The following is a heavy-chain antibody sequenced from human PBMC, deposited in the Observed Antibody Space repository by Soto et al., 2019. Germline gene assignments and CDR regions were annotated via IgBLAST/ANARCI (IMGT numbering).Heavy chain of an antibody. V-gene: IGHV3-49*01. CDR3: TRDRSIAARPGIDY. D-gene: IGHD6-6*01. CDR1: GFTFGDYA. Sequence: SLRLSCTASGFTFGDYAMSWFRQAPGKGLEWVGFIRSKAYGGTTEYTASVKGRFTISRDDSKSIAYLQMNSLKTEDTAVYYCTRDRSIAARPGIDYWGQGTLVTVSS. J-gene: IGHJ4*02. CDR2: IRSKAYGGTT.